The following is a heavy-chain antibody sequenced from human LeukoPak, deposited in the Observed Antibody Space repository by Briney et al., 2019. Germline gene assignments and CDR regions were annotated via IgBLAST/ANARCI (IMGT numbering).Heavy chain of an antibody. V-gene: IGHV3-74*01. CDR1: RFTFSSYW. Sequence: GGSLRLSCAASRFTFSSYWMHWVRQAPGKGLVWVSRINSDGSSTSYADSVKGRFTISRDNAKNTLYLQMDSLRAEDTAVYYCARDLPLYYYGSGRGGWFDPWGQGTLVTVSS. D-gene: IGHD3-10*01. CDR3: ARDLPLYYYGSGRGGWFDP. CDR2: INSDGSST. J-gene: IGHJ5*02.